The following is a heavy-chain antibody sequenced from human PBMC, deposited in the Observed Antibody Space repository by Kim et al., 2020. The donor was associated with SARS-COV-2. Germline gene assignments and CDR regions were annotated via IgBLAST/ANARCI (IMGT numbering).Heavy chain of an antibody. V-gene: IGHV3-64*01. CDR1: GFTFSSYA. CDR3: ASSLRFLEWLYFDY. Sequence: GGSLRLSCAASGFTFSSYAMHWVRQAPGKGLEYVSAISSNGGSTYYANSVKGRFTISRDNSKNTLYLQMGSLRAEDMAVYYCASSLRFLEWLYFDYWGQGTLVTVSS. CDR2: ISSNGGST. J-gene: IGHJ4*02. D-gene: IGHD3-3*01.